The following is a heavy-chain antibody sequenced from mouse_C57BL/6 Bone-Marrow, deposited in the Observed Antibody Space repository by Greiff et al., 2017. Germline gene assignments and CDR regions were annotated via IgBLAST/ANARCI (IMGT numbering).Heavy chain of an antibody. J-gene: IGHJ2*01. V-gene: IGHV14-4*01. CDR1: GFNFKDDY. CDR3: TTHIFYGYGVDY. D-gene: IGHD2-2*01. CDR2: IDPENGDT. Sequence: EVQLQQSGAELVRPGASVKLSCTASGFNFKDDYMHWVKQRPEQGLEWIGWIDPENGDTEYASKFQGKATITADTSSNTAYLQLSSLTSEDTAVYDCTTHIFYGYGVDYWGQGTTLTVSS.